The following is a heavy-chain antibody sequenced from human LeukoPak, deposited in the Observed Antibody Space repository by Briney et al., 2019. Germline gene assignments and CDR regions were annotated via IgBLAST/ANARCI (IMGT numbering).Heavy chain of an antibody. V-gene: IGHV3-30-3*02. CDR3: AKIKGPTVTNIDC. Sequence: GRSLRLSCAASGFTFSSYAMHWVRQAPGKGLEWVAVISYDGSNKYYADSVKGRFTISRDNSKNTLYLQMNSLRAEDTAVYYCAKIKGPTVTNIDCWGQGTLVTVSS. D-gene: IGHD4-17*01. CDR2: ISYDGSNK. CDR1: GFTFSSYA. J-gene: IGHJ4*02.